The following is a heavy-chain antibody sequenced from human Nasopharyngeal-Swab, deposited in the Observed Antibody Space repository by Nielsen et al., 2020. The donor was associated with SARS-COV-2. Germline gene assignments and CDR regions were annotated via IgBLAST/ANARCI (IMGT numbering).Heavy chain of an antibody. J-gene: IGHJ6*02. V-gene: IGHV3-7*01. Sequence: WIRQPPGKGLEWVANIKQDGSEKYYVDSVKGRFTTSRDNAKNSLYLQMNSLRVEDTAVYYCARESRDDYGDYPLLYYYFYGMDVWGQGTTVTVSS. CDR2: IKQDGSEK. CDR3: ARESRDDYGDYPLLYYYFYGMDV. D-gene: IGHD4-17*01.